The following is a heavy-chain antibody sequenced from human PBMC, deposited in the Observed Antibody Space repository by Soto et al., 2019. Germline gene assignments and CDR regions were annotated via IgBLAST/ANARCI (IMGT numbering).Heavy chain of an antibody. Sequence: GSLRLSCAASGFTFSSYSMNWVRQAPGKGLEWVSSISSSSSYIYYADSVKGRFTISRDNAKNSLYLQMNSLRAEDTAVYYCAVPDGDYYYYYYMDVWGKGTTVTVSS. CDR3: AVPDGDYYYYYYMDV. CDR1: GFTFSSYS. CDR2: ISSSSSYI. V-gene: IGHV3-21*01. D-gene: IGHD4-17*01. J-gene: IGHJ6*03.